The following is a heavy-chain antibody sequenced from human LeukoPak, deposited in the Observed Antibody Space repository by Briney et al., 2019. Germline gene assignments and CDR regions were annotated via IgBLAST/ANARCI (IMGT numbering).Heavy chain of an antibody. V-gene: IGHV3-11*01. CDR3: AKGLVVVTANHYYYYGMDV. Sequence: PGGSLRLSCAASGFTFSDYYMSWIRQAPGKGLEWVSYISSSGSTIYYADSVKGRFTISRDNAKNSLYLQMNSLRAEDTALYYCAKGLVVVTANHYYYYGMDVWGQGTTVTVSS. D-gene: IGHD2-21*02. CDR1: GFTFSDYY. CDR2: ISSSGSTI. J-gene: IGHJ6*02.